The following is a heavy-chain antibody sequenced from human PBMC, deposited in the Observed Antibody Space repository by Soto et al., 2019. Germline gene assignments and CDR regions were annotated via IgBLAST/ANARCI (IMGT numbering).Heavy chain of an antibody. D-gene: IGHD4-17*01. CDR1: GGSVSSDNYF. CDR3: ARDSAYGDYGMDV. V-gene: IGHV4-61*01. CDR2: IYYSGST. Sequence: QVQLQESGPGLVKPSETLSLICTVSGGSVSSDNYFWGWIRQPPGKGLEWIGYIYYSGSTYYSPSLKSRVTISVDTSKNQFSLRLSAVTAADTAVYYCARDSAYGDYGMDVWGQGTTVTVSS. J-gene: IGHJ6*02.